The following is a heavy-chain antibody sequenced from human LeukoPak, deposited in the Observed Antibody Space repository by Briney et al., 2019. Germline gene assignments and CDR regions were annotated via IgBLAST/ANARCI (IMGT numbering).Heavy chain of an antibody. J-gene: IGHJ5*02. V-gene: IGHV1-46*01. Sequence: ASVNVSFKASGYTCTSYHIHWVRQPHGQGLEWMGIIHPSGGSTSYAQKFQGRVTMTRDMSTSTVYMELSSLRSEDTAVYYCARGTAWIPAMTGEHYNAEFDPWGQGTLVTVSS. D-gene: IGHD2-2*01. CDR3: ARGTAWIPAMTGEHYNAEFDP. CDR2: IHPSGGST. CDR1: GYTCTSYH.